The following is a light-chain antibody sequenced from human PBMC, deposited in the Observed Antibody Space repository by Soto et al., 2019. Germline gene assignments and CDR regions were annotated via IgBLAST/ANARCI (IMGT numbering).Light chain of an antibody. CDR3: SSYAGSSNV. J-gene: IGLJ1*01. Sequence: LTQPPSASGSPGQSVAISCTGTSSDVGGYNYVSWYQQHPGKAPKLMIYEVNKRPSGVPDRFSGSKSGNTASLTVSGLHAEDEADYYCSSYAGSSNVFGTGTKVTVL. CDR1: SSDVGGYNY. V-gene: IGLV2-8*01. CDR2: EVN.